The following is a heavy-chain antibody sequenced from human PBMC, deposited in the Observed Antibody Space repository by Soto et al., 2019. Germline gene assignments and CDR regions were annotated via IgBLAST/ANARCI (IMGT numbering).Heavy chain of an antibody. Sequence: TSETLCLTCTVSGGSISSYYWSWIRQPPGKGLEWIGYIYYSGSTNYNPSLKSRVTISVDTSKNQFSLKLSSVTAADTAVYYCARDIMGTNYYYYGMDVWGQGTTVTVSS. CDR2: IYYSGST. CDR3: ARDIMGTNYYYYGMDV. V-gene: IGHV4-59*01. D-gene: IGHD2-8*01. J-gene: IGHJ6*02. CDR1: GGSISSYY.